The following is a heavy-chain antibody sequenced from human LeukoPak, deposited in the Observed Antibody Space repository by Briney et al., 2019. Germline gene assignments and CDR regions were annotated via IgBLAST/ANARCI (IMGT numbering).Heavy chain of an antibody. D-gene: IGHD3-10*01. J-gene: IGHJ4*02. CDR3: ARALGVGFAEDVYYFDF. V-gene: IGHV1-2*02. CDR2: INPNSGGT. CDR1: GYTLTDYY. Sequence: ASVRVSCKASGYTLTDYYIHWVRQAPGQGLEWMGGINPNSGGTNYAQKFQGRVTMTRDTPINTVYLKLTSLRSTDTALYYCARALGVGFAEDVYYFDFWGQGSLVTVSS.